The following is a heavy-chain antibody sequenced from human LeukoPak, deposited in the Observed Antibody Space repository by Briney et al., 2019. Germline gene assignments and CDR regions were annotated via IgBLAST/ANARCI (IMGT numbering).Heavy chain of an antibody. CDR1: GYTLTELS. V-gene: IGHV1-24*01. CDR3: ATAGVVVVPAAIRWDWYFDL. J-gene: IGHJ2*01. CDR2: FDPEDGET. Sequence: ASVKVSFKVSGYTLTELSMHWVRQAPGKGLEWMGGFDPEDGETIYAQKFQGRVTMTEDTSTDTAYMELSSLRSEDTAVYYCATAGVVVVPAAIRWDWYFDLWGRGTLVTVSS. D-gene: IGHD2-2*02.